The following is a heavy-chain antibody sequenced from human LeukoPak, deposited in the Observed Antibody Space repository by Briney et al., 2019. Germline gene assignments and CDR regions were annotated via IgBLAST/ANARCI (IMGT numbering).Heavy chain of an antibody. CDR2: IYYSGST. V-gene: IGHV4-59*08. Sequence: SETLSLTCTVSGGSISSYYWSWIRQPPGKGLEWIGYIYYSGSTNYNPSLKSRVTISVDTSKNQFSLKLSCVTAADTAVYYCATMTTAAGIDYWGQGTLVTVSS. CDR1: GGSISSYY. CDR3: ATMTTAAGIDY. J-gene: IGHJ4*02. D-gene: IGHD4-17*01.